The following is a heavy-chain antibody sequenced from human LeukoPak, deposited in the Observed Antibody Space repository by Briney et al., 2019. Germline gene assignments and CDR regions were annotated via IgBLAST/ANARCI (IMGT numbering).Heavy chain of an antibody. J-gene: IGHJ5*02. CDR3: ARVSLSSGWVSWFDP. V-gene: IGHV6-1*01. CDR2: TYYRSKWYN. CDR1: GDSVSSNSAA. D-gene: IGHD6-19*01. Sequence: SQTLSLTCAISGDSVSSNSAAWHWIRQSPSRGLEWLGRTYYRSKWYNDYAVSVKSRITINPDTSKNQFSLQLNSVTPEDTAVYYCARVSLSSGWVSWFDPWGQGTLVTVSS.